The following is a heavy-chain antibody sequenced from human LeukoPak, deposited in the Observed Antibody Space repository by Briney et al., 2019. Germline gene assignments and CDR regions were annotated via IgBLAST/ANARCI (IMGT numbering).Heavy chain of an antibody. CDR1: GFTVSSNY. CDR2: IYSGGST. Sequence: GGSLRLSCAASGFTVSSNYMSWVRQAPGKGLEWVSVIYSGGSTYYADSVKGRFTISRDNSKNTLYLQMNSLRAEDTAVYYCAKDLGVTCLDYWGQGTLVTVSS. D-gene: IGHD3-16*01. V-gene: IGHV3-53*05. J-gene: IGHJ4*02. CDR3: AKDLGVTCLDY.